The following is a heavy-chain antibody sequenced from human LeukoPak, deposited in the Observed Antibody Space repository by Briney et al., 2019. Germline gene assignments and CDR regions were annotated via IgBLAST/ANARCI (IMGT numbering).Heavy chain of an antibody. Sequence: SETLSLTCTVSGYSISSGYYWGWIRQPPGKGLEWIGSIYHSGSTYYNPSLKSRVTISVDTSKNQFSLKLSSVTAADTAVYYCAGPVRGVVDYYGSGEADVWGKGTTVTVSS. CDR2: IYHSGST. D-gene: IGHD3-10*01. V-gene: IGHV4-38-2*02. CDR1: GYSISSGYY. J-gene: IGHJ6*04. CDR3: AGPVRGVVDYYGSGEADV.